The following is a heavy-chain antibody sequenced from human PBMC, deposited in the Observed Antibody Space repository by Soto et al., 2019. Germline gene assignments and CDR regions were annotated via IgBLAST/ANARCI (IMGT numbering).Heavy chain of an antibody. V-gene: IGHV4-31*03. CDR3: ARWIQLYQPNYFDY. CDR2: IYYSGST. Sequence: SQTLSLTCTVSGGSISSGGYYWSWIRQHPGKGLEWIGYIYYSGSTYYNPSLKSRVTISVDTSKNQFSLKLSSVTAADTAVYYSARWIQLYQPNYFDYWGQGTLVTVSS. CDR1: GGSISSGGYY. J-gene: IGHJ4*02. D-gene: IGHD5-18*01.